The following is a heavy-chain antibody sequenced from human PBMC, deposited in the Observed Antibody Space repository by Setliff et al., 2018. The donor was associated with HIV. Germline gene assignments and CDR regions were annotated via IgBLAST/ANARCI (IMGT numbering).Heavy chain of an antibody. D-gene: IGHD2-21*01. CDR1: SGSISSTNW. CDR2: IYHSGSF. V-gene: IGHV4-4*02. CDR3: ARGTHCGGDCTNYFDS. Sequence: SETMSLTCNVSSGSISSTNWWSWVRQPPGKGLEWIGEIYHSGSFNYNPSLKSRVTISLDNSINQFSLNLTSVTAADTAVYFCARGTHCGGDCTNYFDSWGQGILVTGSS. J-gene: IGHJ4*02.